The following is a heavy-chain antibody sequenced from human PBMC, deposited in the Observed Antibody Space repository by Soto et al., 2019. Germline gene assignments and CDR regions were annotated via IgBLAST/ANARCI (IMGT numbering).Heavy chain of an antibody. J-gene: IGHJ4*02. D-gene: IGHD2-21*01. CDR3: AKGLALMADH. CDR1: GFTVSNNY. CDR2: IYSGGYT. Sequence: VGSLRLSCAVSGFTVSNNYMSWVRQAPGKGLEGVSVIYSGGYTAYGDSVKGRFTISRDNSKNTLYLQMDRLRVEDTAVYFCAKGLALMADHWGQGTPVTVSS. V-gene: IGHV3-53*05.